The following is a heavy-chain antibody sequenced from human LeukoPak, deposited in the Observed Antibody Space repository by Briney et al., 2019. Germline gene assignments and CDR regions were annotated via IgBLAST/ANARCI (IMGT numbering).Heavy chain of an antibody. CDR3: ARVPFNGYSYGSFGY. CDR1: GGSFSGYY. D-gene: IGHD5-18*01. Sequence: SETLSLTCAVYGGSFSGYYWSWIRQPPGKGLEWIGEINHSGSTNYNPSLKSRVTISVDTSKNQFSLKLSSVTAADTAVYYCARVPFNGYSYGSFGYWGQGTLVTVSS. V-gene: IGHV4-34*01. CDR2: INHSGST. J-gene: IGHJ4*02.